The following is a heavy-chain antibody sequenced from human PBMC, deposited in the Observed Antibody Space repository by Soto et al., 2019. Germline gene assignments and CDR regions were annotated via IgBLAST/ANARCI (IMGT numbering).Heavy chain of an antibody. CDR3: ARGGKTGAAFDY. J-gene: IGHJ4*02. Sequence: EVQLVESGGGLVQPRGSLRLSCAASGFTFSSYEMNWVRQAPGKGLEWVSYISSSGSTIYYADSVKGRFTISRDNAKNSLYLQVNSLRAEDTAVYYCARGGKTGAAFDYWGQGTLVTVSS. D-gene: IGHD7-27*01. V-gene: IGHV3-48*03. CDR1: GFTFSSYE. CDR2: ISSSGSTI.